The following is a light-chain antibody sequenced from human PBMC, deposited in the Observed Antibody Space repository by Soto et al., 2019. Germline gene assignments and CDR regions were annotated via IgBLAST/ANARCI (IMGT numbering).Light chain of an antibody. CDR3: QQYYNYPLT. CDR2: AAS. Sequence: QLTQSPSSLSASVGDRVIITCRASQSVSRSLNWYQQKPGQPPKLLLYAASTLHSGVPSRFSGSGSGTEFTLTISSLQPEDFATYYCQQYYNYPLTVGGGTKVDIK. CDR1: QSVSRS. J-gene: IGKJ4*01. V-gene: IGKV1-39*01.